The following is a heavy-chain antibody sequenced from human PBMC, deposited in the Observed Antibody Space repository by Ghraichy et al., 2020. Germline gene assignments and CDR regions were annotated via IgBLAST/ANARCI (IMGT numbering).Heavy chain of an antibody. CDR1: GFTFSSYS. J-gene: IGHJ2*01. V-gene: IGHV3-21*01. CDR3: ARSRSIYGRVTCFDL. Sequence: GGSLRLSCAASGFTFSSYSMNWVRQAPGKGLEWVSSISSSSSYIYYADSVKGRFTISRDNAKNSLYLQMNSLRAEDTAVYYCARSRSIYGRVTCFDLWGRGTLVTVSS. CDR2: ISSSSSYI. D-gene: IGHD2/OR15-2a*01.